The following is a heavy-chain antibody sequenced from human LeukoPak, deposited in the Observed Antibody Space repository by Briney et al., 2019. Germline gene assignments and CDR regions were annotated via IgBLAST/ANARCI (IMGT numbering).Heavy chain of an antibody. V-gene: IGHV4-61*02. CDR1: GGSISSGSYY. J-gene: IGHJ4*02. CDR2: IYTSGST. Sequence: SETLSLTCTVSGGSISSGSYYWSWIRQPAGKGLEWIGRIYTSGSTNYNPSLKSRVTISVDTSKNQFSLKLSSVTAADTAVYYCARVVPAAIVGLYYFDYWGQGTLVTVSS. D-gene: IGHD2-2*02. CDR3: ARVVPAAIVGLYYFDY.